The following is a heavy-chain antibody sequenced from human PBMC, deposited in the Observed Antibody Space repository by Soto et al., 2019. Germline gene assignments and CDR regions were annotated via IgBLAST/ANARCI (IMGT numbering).Heavy chain of an antibody. CDR1: GGSISGDYY. V-gene: IGHV4-30-4*08. CDR2: IYYSGSS. CDR3: PRGAAPWPGYFDS. J-gene: IGHJ4*02. Sequence: PSETLSLTCSVSGGSISGDYYWSWIRQSPEKGLEWIGYIYYSGSSYSNPALQSRLSMSLDTSKNQFSLKLRSVTAADTAVYYCPRGAAPWPGYFDSWGQGALVTVSS. D-gene: IGHD3-16*01.